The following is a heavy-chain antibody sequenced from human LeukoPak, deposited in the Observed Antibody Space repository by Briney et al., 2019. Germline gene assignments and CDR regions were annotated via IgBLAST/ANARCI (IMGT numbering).Heavy chain of an antibody. CDR1: GFTFSTYA. V-gene: IGHV3-23*01. J-gene: IGHJ6*03. CDR3: AKDSSSYDWGYMDV. D-gene: IGHD3-22*01. CDR2: IGGSDGRT. Sequence: GGSLRLSCAASGFTFSTYAMSWVRQAPGKGLEWVSLIGGSDGRTRYAGSVKGRFTISRDNSKNTLYLEMNGLRAEDTAVYYCAKDSSSYDWGYMDVWGKGTTVTVSS.